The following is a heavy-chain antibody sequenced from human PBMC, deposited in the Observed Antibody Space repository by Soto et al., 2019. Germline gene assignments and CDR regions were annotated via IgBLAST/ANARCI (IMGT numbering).Heavy chain of an antibody. J-gene: IGHJ6*02. CDR1: GYTFTSYD. CDR2: MNPNSGNT. Sequence: ASVKVSCKXSGYTFTSYDINWVRQATGQGLEWMGWMNPNSGNTGYAQKFQGRVTMTRNTSISTAYMELSRLRSEDTAVYYCARSQGVLIWFGELLPPTYYYGMDVWGQGTTVTVSS. D-gene: IGHD3-10*01. V-gene: IGHV1-8*01. CDR3: ARSQGVLIWFGELLPPTYYYGMDV.